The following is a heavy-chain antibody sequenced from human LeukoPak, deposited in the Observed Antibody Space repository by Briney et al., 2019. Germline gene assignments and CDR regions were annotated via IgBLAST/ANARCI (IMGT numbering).Heavy chain of an antibody. D-gene: IGHD6-13*01. CDR3: ARDWPTIAAAGTVPEYFQH. J-gene: IGHJ1*01. CDR2: ISSSSSYI. CDR1: GFTFSSYS. Sequence: GGSLRLSCAASGFTFSSYSMNWVRQAPGKGLEWVSSISSSSSYIYYADSVKGRFTISRDNAKNSLYLQMNSLRAEDTAVYYCARDWPTIAAAGTVPEYFQHWGQGTLVTVSS. V-gene: IGHV3-21*01.